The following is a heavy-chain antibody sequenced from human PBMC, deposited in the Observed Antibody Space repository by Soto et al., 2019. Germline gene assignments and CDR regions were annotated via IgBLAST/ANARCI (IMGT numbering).Heavy chain of an antibody. J-gene: IGHJ5*02. CDR3: ARHKVITMIVKGANWFDP. D-gene: IGHD3-22*01. Sequence: QLQLQESGPGLVKPSETLSLTCTVSGGSISSSSYYWGWIRQPPGKGLEWIGSIYYSGSTYYNPSLKSRVTISVDTSKNQFSLKLSSVTAADTAVYYCARHKVITMIVKGANWFDPWGQGTLVTVSS. V-gene: IGHV4-39*01. CDR1: GGSISSSSYY. CDR2: IYYSGST.